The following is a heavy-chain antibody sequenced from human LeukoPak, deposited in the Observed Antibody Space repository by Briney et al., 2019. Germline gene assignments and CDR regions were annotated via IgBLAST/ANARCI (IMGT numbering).Heavy chain of an antibody. D-gene: IGHD2-15*01. J-gene: IGHJ5*02. V-gene: IGHV1-69*04. CDR1: GGTFSSYA. CDR3: ATYYCSGGSCYSQPFDP. CDR2: IIPILGIA. Sequence: SVKVSCKASGGTFSSYAISWVRQAPGQGLEWMGRIIPILGIANYAQKFQGRVTITADKSTSTAYMELSSLRSEDTAVYYCATYYCSGGSCYSQPFDPWGQGTLVTVSS.